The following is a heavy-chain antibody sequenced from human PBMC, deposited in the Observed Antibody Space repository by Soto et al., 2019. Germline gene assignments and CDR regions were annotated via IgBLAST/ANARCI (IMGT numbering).Heavy chain of an antibody. V-gene: IGHV3-23*01. CDR1: GITFSSYA. D-gene: IGHD6-6*01. CDR3: PKGRYSRSDYALDV. CDR2: ITGSGDST. Sequence: PGGSLRLSCAVSGITFSSYAMNWVRQTPGKGLGWVSVITGSGDSTYYADSVKGRFTISRDNSKNTLYLQMNSLTAEDPAVYFCPKGRYSRSDYALDVWG. J-gene: IGHJ6*02.